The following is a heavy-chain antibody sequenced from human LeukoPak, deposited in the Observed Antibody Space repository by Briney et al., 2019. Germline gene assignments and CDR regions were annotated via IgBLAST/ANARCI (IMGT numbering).Heavy chain of an antibody. CDR2: MKKDGSET. D-gene: IGHD3-10*01. V-gene: IGHV3-7*01. CDR1: GFTFSSYS. J-gene: IGHJ4*02. Sequence: GGSLRLSCVVSGFTFSSYSMIWVRQAPGKGLQWVANMKKDGSETKYVESVKGRFTISRDNAKNSLYLQMNSLRAEDTAVYYCGRHRSGSGAYFIDYWGQGTLVSVSS. CDR3: GRHRSGSGAYFIDY.